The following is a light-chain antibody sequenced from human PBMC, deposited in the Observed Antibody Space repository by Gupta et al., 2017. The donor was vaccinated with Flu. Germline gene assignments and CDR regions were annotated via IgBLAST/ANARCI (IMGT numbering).Light chain of an antibody. Sequence: DIQMTQSPSSLSASVGDRVTITCQASQDISNYLTWYQQKPGKAPKPLIYDATNLETGVPSRFSGSGSGTDFTFTISSLQPEDIATYYCQRYGNLPRLTFGGGTKVEIK. V-gene: IGKV1-33*01. CDR1: QDISNY. CDR3: QRYGNLPRLT. J-gene: IGKJ4*01. CDR2: DAT.